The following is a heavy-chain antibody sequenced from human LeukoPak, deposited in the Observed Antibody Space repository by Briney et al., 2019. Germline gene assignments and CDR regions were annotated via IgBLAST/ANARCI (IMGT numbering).Heavy chain of an antibody. CDR1: GFTFSSYA. J-gene: IGHJ4*02. V-gene: IGHV3-21*01. CDR3: ARTGAPPAAGTGFDY. Sequence: GGSLRLSCAASGFTFSSYAMSWVRQAPGKGLEWVSSISSSSSYIYYADSVKGRFTISRDNAKNSLYLQMNSLRAEDTAVYYCARTGAPPAAGTGFDYWGQGTLVTVSS. D-gene: IGHD6-13*01. CDR2: ISSSSSYI.